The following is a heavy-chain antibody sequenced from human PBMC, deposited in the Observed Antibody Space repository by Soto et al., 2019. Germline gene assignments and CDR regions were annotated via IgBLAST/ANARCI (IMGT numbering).Heavy chain of an antibody. J-gene: IGHJ4*02. D-gene: IGHD2-21*02. CDR3: ARAEYCGGDCYSDYFDY. CDR2: IYYSGST. Sequence: SETLSLTCTVSGGSISSGGYYWSWIRQHPGKGLEWIGYIYYSGSTYYNPSLKSRVTISVDTSKNQFSLELSPVTAADTAVYYCARAEYCGGDCYSDYFDYWGQGTLVTVSS. V-gene: IGHV4-31*03. CDR1: GGSISSGGYY.